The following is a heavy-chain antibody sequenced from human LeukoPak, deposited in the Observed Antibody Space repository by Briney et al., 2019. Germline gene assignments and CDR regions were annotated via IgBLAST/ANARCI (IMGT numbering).Heavy chain of an antibody. CDR1: GGSISSGGYY. J-gene: IGHJ4*02. CDR3: ARGGEYCSSTSCSDY. CDR2: IYYSGST. D-gene: IGHD2-2*01. Sequence: SETLSLTCTVSGGSISSGGYYWSSIRQHPGKGLEWIGYIYYSGSTYYNPSLKSRVTISVDTSKNQFSLKLSSVTAADTAVYYCARGGEYCSSTSCSDYWGQGTLVTVSS. V-gene: IGHV4-31*03.